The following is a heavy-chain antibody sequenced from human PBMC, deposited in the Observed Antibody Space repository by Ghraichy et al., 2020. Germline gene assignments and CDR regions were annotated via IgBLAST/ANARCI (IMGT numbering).Heavy chain of an antibody. CDR2: ISGHGTT. V-gene: IGHV4-4*07. Sequence: SETLSLTCSVSGDSVSSYFWNWIRQPAGKGLEWIGRISGHGTTNYNPALKSRVSMSVDLSENRFSLKVNSVSAADSAVYYCARCSADYRPPCYHGIDVWGQGTSVTVSS. D-gene: IGHD4-11*01. J-gene: IGHJ6*02. CDR1: GDSVSSYF. CDR3: ARCSADYRPPCYHGIDV.